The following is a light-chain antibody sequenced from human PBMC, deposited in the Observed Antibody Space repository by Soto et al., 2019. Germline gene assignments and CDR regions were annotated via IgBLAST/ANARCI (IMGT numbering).Light chain of an antibody. CDR1: SYNIGAGYD. V-gene: IGLV1-40*01. J-gene: IGLJ2*01. Sequence: QSVRTQPPSVSGAPGHRVTISCSGSSYNIGAGYDVHWYQQLPGPAPKLLIYGNSNRPSGVPDRFSGSKSGTSASLAITGLQAEDEADYYCQSYDSSLSGVVFGGGTKLTVL. CDR2: GNS. CDR3: QSYDSSLSGVV.